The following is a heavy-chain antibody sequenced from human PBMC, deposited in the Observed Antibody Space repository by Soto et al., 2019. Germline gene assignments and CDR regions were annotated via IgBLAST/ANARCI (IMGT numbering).Heavy chain of an antibody. CDR3: ARGTTTSAFSAMDV. V-gene: IGHV3-30-3*01. CDR2: ISYDGDNK. J-gene: IGHJ6*02. D-gene: IGHD1-1*01. Sequence: QVQLVESGGGVVQPGRSLRLSCAASGFTFSYHALNWVRQAPGKGLEWVAVISYDGDNKYIAESVKGRFTISRDNSKNTASLQTNSLRTEDTAMYFCARGTTTSAFSAMDVWGQGTTVTVSS. CDR1: GFTFSYHA.